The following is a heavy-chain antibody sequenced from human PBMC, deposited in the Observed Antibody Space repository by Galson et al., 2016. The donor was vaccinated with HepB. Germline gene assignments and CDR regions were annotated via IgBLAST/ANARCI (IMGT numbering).Heavy chain of an antibody. J-gene: IGHJ6*04. CDR1: GFSFNDFY. D-gene: IGHD2-2*01. Sequence: SLRLSCAASGFSFNDFYMSWIRQPPGKALEWISYISHSGNTREYADSVKGRFTVSRDNAKNSLFLQLNSLRAEDTAVYYCARDGCSTTTCYSVSDYYHGLDVWGKGTTVTVSS. CDR2: ISHSGNTR. V-gene: IGHV3-11*01. CDR3: ARDGCSTTTCYSVSDYYHGLDV.